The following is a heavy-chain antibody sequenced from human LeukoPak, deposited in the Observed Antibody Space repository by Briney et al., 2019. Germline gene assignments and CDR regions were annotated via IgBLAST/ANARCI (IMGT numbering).Heavy chain of an antibody. CDR3: ARAVIPRDRVTTFDY. CDR1: GGTFSSYA. CDR2: IVPIFGTA. D-gene: IGHD3-22*01. J-gene: IGHJ4*02. V-gene: IGHV1-69*13. Sequence: SVKVSCKASGGTFSSYAISWVRQAPGQGLEWMGGIVPIFGTANYAQKFQGRVTITADESTSTAYMELSSLRSEDTAVYYCARAVIPRDRVTTFDYWGQGTLVTVSS.